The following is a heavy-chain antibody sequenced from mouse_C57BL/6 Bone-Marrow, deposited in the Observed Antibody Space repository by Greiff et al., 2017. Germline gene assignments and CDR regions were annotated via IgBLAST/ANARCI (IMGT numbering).Heavy chain of an antibody. CDR3: ARQYYGSGTWFAY. Sequence: EVMLVESGGDLVKPGGSLKLSCAASGFTFSSYGMSWVRQTPDKRLEWVATISSGGSYTYYPDGVKGRFTISRDNAKNTLYLQMSSLKSEDTAMYYCARQYYGSGTWFAYWGQGTLVTVSA. J-gene: IGHJ3*01. D-gene: IGHD1-1*01. CDR1: GFTFSSYG. CDR2: ISSGGSYT. V-gene: IGHV5-6*02.